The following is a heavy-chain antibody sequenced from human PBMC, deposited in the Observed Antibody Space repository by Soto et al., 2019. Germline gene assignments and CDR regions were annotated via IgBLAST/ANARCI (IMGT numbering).Heavy chain of an antibody. CDR3: ARDNRAYTYGLSYEYNGMDV. CDR2: VYYSGST. J-gene: IGHJ6*02. CDR1: GGSISSDNYY. Sequence: PSETLSLTCTVSGGSISSDNYYWSWIRQPPGKGLEWIGYVYYSGSTYYNPSLKSRVTISVDTSQNQFSLKLTSVTAADTAMYYCARDNRAYTYGLSYEYNGMDVWGQGTTVTVSS. V-gene: IGHV4-30-4*01. D-gene: IGHD5-18*01.